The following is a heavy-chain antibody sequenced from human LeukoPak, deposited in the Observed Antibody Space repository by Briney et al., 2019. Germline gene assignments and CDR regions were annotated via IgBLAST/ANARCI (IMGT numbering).Heavy chain of an antibody. D-gene: IGHD1-14*01. CDR3: ARVYSRHFDY. J-gene: IGHJ4*02. V-gene: IGHV4-59*01. CDR2: IYYSGST. CDR1: GGSISSYY. Sequence: SETLSLTCTVSGGSISSYYWSWLRQPPGKGLEWIGYIYYSGSTNYNPSLKSRVTISVDTSKNQFSLKLTSVTAADTAVYYCARVYSRHFDYWGQGTLVTVSA.